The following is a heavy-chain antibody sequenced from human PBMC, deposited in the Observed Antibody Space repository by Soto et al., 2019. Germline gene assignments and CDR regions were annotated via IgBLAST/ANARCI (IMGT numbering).Heavy chain of an antibody. CDR3: ASQHYYDSSGYYVVY. D-gene: IGHD3-22*01. CDR1: AGSISRYY. Sequence: SETLSLTCTVSAGSISRYYWSWIRQPPGRGLEWIGYIYYSGSTNYNPSLKSRVTISVDTSKNQFSLKLSSVTAADTAAYYCASQHYYDSSGYYVVYWGQGTLVTVS. CDR2: IYYSGST. V-gene: IGHV4-59*08. J-gene: IGHJ4*02.